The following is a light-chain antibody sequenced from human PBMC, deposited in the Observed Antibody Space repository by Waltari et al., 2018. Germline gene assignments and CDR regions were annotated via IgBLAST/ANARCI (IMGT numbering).Light chain of an antibody. Sequence: QSVLTQPPSVSGAPGQRVTISCTGSSSNSGAGYDVHWYQHLPGTAPKLLIYGNSNRPSGVPDRFSGSKSGTSASLAITGLQAEDEADYYCQSYDSSLSGSVFGGGTKLTVL. J-gene: IGLJ2*01. V-gene: IGLV1-40*01. CDR1: SSNSGAGYD. CDR3: QSYDSSLSGSV. CDR2: GNS.